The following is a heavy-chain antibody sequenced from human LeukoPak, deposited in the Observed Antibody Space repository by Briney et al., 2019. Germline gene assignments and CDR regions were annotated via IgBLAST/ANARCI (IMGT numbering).Heavy chain of an antibody. Sequence: SETLSLTCAVYGGSFSGYYWSWIRQPPGKGLEWIGEINHSGSTNYNPSLKSRVTISVDTSKNQFSLKLSSVTAADTAVYYCARGVLRFLEWLPSPNWFDPRGQGTLVTVSS. D-gene: IGHD3-3*01. CDR2: INHSGST. CDR1: GGSFSGYY. J-gene: IGHJ5*02. CDR3: ARGVLRFLEWLPSPNWFDP. V-gene: IGHV4-34*01.